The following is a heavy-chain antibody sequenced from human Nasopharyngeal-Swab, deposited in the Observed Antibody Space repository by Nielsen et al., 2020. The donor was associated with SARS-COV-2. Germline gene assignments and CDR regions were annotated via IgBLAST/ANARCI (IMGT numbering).Heavy chain of an antibody. Sequence: ASVKVSCKASGYTFTSYGIIWVRHAPGQGLEWMGWISAYNGNTNYAQKLQGRVTMTADTSTSTAYMELRSLRSDDTAVYYCASHLYYYGSGSFDYWGQGTLVTVSS. D-gene: IGHD3-10*01. CDR1: GYTFTSYG. CDR3: ASHLYYYGSGSFDY. J-gene: IGHJ4*02. CDR2: ISAYNGNT. V-gene: IGHV1-18*01.